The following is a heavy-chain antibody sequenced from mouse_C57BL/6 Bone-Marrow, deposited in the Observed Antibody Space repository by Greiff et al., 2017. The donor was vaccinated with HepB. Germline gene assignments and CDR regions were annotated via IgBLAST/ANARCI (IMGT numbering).Heavy chain of an antibody. Sequence: EVMLVESGGGLVQPGGSLKLSCAASGFTFSDYYMYWVRQTPEKRLEWVAYISNGGGSTYYPDTVKGRFTISRDNAKNTLYLQMSRLKSEDTAMYHCARQSHDSYYAMDYWGQGTSVTVSS. V-gene: IGHV5-12*01. CDR2: ISNGGGST. CDR1: GFTFSDYY. J-gene: IGHJ4*01. D-gene: IGHD2-4*01. CDR3: ARQSHDSYYAMDY.